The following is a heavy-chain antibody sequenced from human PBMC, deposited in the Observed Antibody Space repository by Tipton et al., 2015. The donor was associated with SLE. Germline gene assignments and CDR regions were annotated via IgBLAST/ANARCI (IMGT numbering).Heavy chain of an antibody. CDR3: ARMVQGVHNWFDP. V-gene: IGHV3-21*03. CDR1: FIAYY. D-gene: IGHD3-10*01. J-gene: IGHJ5*02. Sequence: FIAYYWSWVRKAPGKGLEWVSSISSSSSYIYSADSVKGRFTISRDNAKNSLYLQMNSLRAEDTAVYYCARMVQGVHNWFDPWGQGTLVTVSS. CDR2: ISSSSSYI.